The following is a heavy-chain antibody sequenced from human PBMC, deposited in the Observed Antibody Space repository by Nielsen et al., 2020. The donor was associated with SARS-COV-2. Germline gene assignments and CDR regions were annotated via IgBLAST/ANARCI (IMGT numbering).Heavy chain of an antibody. CDR3: ARDLGGYYYDLGLVRPNYYYYGMDV. CDR2: ISGGGST. V-gene: IGHV3-66*01. J-gene: IGHJ6*02. Sequence: VRQMPGKGLGWVSVISGGGSTYYADSVKGRFTISRDNSKNTLYLQMNSLRAEDTAVYYCARDLGGYYYDLGLVRPNYYYYGMDVWGQGTTVTVSS. D-gene: IGHD3-22*01.